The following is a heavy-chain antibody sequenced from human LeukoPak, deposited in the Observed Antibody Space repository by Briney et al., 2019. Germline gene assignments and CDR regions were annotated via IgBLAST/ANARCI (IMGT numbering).Heavy chain of an antibody. CDR3: ARCSGWLFDP. J-gene: IGHJ5*02. D-gene: IGHD6-19*01. CDR2: ISSSSSYI. CDR1: GFTFSSYS. Sequence: GGSLRLSCAASGFTFSSYSMNWVRQAPGKGLEWVSSISSSSSYIYYADSVKGRFTISRDNAKNSLYLQMNRLRAEDTAVYYCARCSGWLFDPWGQGTLVTVSS. V-gene: IGHV3-21*01.